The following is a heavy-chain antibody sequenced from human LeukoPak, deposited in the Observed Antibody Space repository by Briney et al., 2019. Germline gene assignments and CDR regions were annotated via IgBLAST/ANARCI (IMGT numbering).Heavy chain of an antibody. J-gene: IGHJ3*02. CDR2: ISAYNGNT. CDR1: GYTFTSYG. V-gene: IGHV1-18*01. Sequence: ASVKVSCKASGYTFTSYGISWVRQAPGQGLEWMGWISAYNGNTNYAQKLQGRVTMTTDTSTSTAYMELRSLRSDDTAVYYCARVRAAGTWDDAFDIWGQGTMVTVSS. D-gene: IGHD6-13*01. CDR3: ARVRAAGTWDDAFDI.